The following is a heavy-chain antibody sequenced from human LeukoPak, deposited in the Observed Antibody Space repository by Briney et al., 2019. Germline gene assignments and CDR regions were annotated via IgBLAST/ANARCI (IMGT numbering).Heavy chain of an antibody. CDR2: IYTSGST. D-gene: IGHD4-23*01. V-gene: IGHV4-4*07. CDR1: GGSISSYY. J-gene: IGHJ6*03. Sequence: SETLSLTCTVSGGSISSYYWSWIRQPAGKGLEWIGRIYTSGSTNYNPSLKSRVTISVDTSKNQFSLKVGSVTAADTAVYYCARGGGAYYMDVWANGTTVTVSS. CDR3: ARGGGAYYMDV.